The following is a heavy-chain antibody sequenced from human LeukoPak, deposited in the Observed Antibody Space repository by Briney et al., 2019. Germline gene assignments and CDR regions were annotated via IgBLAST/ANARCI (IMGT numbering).Heavy chain of an antibody. CDR3: ARRVLVTFGDAFDV. J-gene: IGHJ3*01. Sequence: GGSLRLSCAASGFTFSSYGMNWVRQAPGEGLEWVSYISSSSTTIYYADSVRGRFTISRDNAKNSLYLQMNSLRDEDTAVYYCARRVLVTFGDAFDVWGQGTMVTVSS. CDR2: ISSSSTTI. CDR1: GFTFSSYG. D-gene: IGHD2/OR15-2a*01. V-gene: IGHV3-48*02.